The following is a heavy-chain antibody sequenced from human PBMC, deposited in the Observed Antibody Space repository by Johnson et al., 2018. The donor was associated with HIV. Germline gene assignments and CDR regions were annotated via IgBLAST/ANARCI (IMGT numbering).Heavy chain of an antibody. Sequence: MQLVESGGGLVQPGGSLRLSCAASGFTFSSYDMHWVRQATGKGLEWVSANGTAGDTYYADSVKGRFTISRDNSKNTLYLQMNSLRAEDTAVYYCAKDEPPLTKSIVVVVAAAYGAFDIWGKGTMVTVSS. V-gene: IGHV3-13*01. D-gene: IGHD2-15*01. CDR1: GFTFSSYD. CDR3: AKDEPPLTKSIVVVVAAAYGAFDI. CDR2: NGTAGDT. J-gene: IGHJ3*02.